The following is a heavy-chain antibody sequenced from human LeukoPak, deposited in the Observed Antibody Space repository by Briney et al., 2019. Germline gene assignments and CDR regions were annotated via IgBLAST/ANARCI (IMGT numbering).Heavy chain of an antibody. Sequence: PSETLSLTCTVSGGSISSYYWSWIRQPPGKGLEWIGYIYYSGSTNYNPSLKSRVTISVDTSKNQFSLKLSSVTAADTAVYYCARDRGDGFDAFDIWGQGTMVTVSS. D-gene: IGHD5-24*01. CDR3: ARDRGDGFDAFDI. CDR2: IYYSGST. V-gene: IGHV4-59*01. J-gene: IGHJ3*02. CDR1: GGSISSYY.